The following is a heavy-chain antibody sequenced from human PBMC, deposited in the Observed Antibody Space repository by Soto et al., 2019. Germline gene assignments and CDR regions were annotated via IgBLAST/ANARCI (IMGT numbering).Heavy chain of an antibody. CDR2: ISGSDGST. D-gene: IGHD3-3*01. CDR1: GFTLRNYV. J-gene: IGHJ4*02. V-gene: IGHV3-23*01. CDR3: AKDYDIWSGYYTTCDY. Sequence: EVQLLESGGGLVQPGGSLRLSCAASGFTLRNYVMNWVRQAPGNGLEWVSAISGSDGSTYYADSVRGRFTISRDNSKNTLKRQINNLRAEDTAVYYCAKDYDIWSGYYTTCDYWGQGTLVTVSS.